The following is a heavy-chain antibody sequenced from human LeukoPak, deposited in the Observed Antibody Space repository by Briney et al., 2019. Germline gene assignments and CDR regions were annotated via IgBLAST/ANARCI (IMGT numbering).Heavy chain of an antibody. CDR3: AKDPTYYYDSSGYNYFDY. V-gene: IGHV3-23*01. CDR1: GFTFNSYA. D-gene: IGHD3-22*01. Sequence: GGSLRLSCAASGFTFNSYAMSWVRQAPGKGLEWVSAISGSGGSTYYADSVKGRFTISRDNSKNTLYLQMNSLRAEDTAVYYCAKDPTYYYDSSGYNYFDYWGQGTLVTVSS. J-gene: IGHJ4*02. CDR2: ISGSGGST.